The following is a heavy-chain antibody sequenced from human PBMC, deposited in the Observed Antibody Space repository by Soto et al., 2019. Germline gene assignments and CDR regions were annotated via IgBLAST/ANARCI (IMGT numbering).Heavy chain of an antibody. CDR2: ISGSGGST. CDR3: SKYCSSTSCYDY. D-gene: IGHD2-2*01. Sequence: EVQLLESGGGLVQPGGSLRLSCTASGFTFSSYAMSWVRQAPGKGLEWVSAISGSGGSTYYADSVKGRFTISRDNSKNTQYLYMNSLRAEDTAVYYCSKYCSSTSCYDYWGQGTLVTVSS. V-gene: IGHV3-23*01. CDR1: GFTFSSYA. J-gene: IGHJ4*02.